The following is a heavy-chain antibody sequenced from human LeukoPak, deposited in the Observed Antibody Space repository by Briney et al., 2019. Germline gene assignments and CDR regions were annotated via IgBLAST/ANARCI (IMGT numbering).Heavy chain of an antibody. CDR2: IGAFNGNT. V-gene: IGHV1-18*01. CDR1: GYSFDRYG. Sequence: GASVKVSCKASGYSFDRYGISWVRQAPGQGLEWLGWIGAFNGNTNYAQNLQGRVTMTADTSTTSAYKELRSLSSDDTAVYYCARDFLSYDGSENHFEDTFDIWGQGTMVTVSS. J-gene: IGHJ3*02. CDR3: ARDFLSYDGSENHFEDTFDI. D-gene: IGHD3-22*01.